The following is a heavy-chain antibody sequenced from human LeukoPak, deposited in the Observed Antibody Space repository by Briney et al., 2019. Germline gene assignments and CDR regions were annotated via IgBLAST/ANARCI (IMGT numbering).Heavy chain of an antibody. V-gene: IGHV3-30*18. D-gene: IGHD3-22*01. J-gene: IGHJ4*02. Sequence: GGSLRLSCAASGFTFSSYGMHWVRQAPGKGLEWVAVISYDGSNKYYADSVKGRFTISRDNSKNTLYLQMNSLRAEDTAVYYCAKDPDSSGYQSYFDYWGQGTLVTVSS. CDR2: ISYDGSNK. CDR1: GFTFSSYG. CDR3: AKDPDSSGYQSYFDY.